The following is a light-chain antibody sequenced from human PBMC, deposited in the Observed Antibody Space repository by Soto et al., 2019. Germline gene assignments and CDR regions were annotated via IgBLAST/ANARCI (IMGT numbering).Light chain of an antibody. CDR3: QKYDSAQFT. CDR2: TAS. J-gene: IGKJ3*01. Sequence: DIQMTQSPSFLSASVGDRVTITCRASQGISNYLAWYQQKPGKVPKLLIYTASTLQSGVPSRFSGSGSGTDFTLTISSLQPEDFATYYGQKYDSAQFTFGPGTKVDIK. CDR1: QGISNY. V-gene: IGKV1-27*01.